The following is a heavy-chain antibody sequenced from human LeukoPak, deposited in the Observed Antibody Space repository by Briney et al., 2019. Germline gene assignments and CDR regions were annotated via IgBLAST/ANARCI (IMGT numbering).Heavy chain of an antibody. V-gene: IGHV4-4*07. J-gene: IGHJ4*02. CDR1: GGSISSYY. CDR3: ARGRYSGSHAVSPFDY. Sequence: SETLSLTCTVSGGSISSYYWSWIRQPAGKGLEWIGRIYTSGSTNYNPSLKSRVTMSVDTSKNQSSLKLSSVTAADTAVYYCARGRYSGSHAVSPFDYWGQGTLVTVSS. D-gene: IGHD1-26*01. CDR2: IYTSGST.